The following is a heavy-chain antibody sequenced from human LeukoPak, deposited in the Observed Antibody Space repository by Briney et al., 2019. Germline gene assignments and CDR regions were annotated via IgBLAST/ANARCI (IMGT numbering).Heavy chain of an antibody. V-gene: IGHV3-23*01. CDR3: AKSLLTTASGTGRAFDI. J-gene: IGHJ3*02. CDR2: ISASGDVT. CDR1: RFSFSAYP. D-gene: IGHD1-26*01. Sequence: GESLRLSCEASRFSFSAYPMGWVRRAPGKGLEWVSGISASGDVTFHADPLQGRFTISRDNSKNTLYLQMNSLRAEDTAEYYCAKSLLTTASGTGRAFDIWGQGTMVTVSA.